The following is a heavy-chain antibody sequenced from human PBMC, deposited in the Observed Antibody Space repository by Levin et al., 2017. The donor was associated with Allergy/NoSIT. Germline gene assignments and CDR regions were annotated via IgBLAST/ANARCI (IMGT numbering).Heavy chain of an antibody. CDR3: AKEGCSGGSCSTPYFDY. D-gene: IGHD2-15*01. CDR2: ISYDGSNK. Sequence: GESLKISCAASGFTFSSYGMHWVRQAPGKGLEWVAVISYDGSNKYYADSVKGRFTISRDNSKNTLYLQMNSLRAEDTAVYYCAKEGCSGGSCSTPYFDYWGQGTLVTVSS. CDR1: GFTFSSYG. J-gene: IGHJ4*02. V-gene: IGHV3-30*18.